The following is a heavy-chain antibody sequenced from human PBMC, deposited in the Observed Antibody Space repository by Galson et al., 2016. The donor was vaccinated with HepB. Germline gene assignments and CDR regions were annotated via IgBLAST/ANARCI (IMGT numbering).Heavy chain of an antibody. V-gene: IGHV1-8*01. Sequence: SVKVPCKASGYTFTNYDINWVRQATGQGLEWLGWMSPNSGNTGYAQNFQGRVTLTRDTSISTAYMELSSLRSDATAVYYCASVYGGNSGWFDPWGQGTLVTVSS. CDR2: MSPNSGNT. CDR3: ASVYGGNSGWFDP. J-gene: IGHJ5*02. D-gene: IGHD4-23*01. CDR1: GYTFTNYD.